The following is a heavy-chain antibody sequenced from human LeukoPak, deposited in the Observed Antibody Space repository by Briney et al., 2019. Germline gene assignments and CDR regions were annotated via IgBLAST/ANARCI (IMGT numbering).Heavy chain of an antibody. Sequence: GGSLRLSCAASGFTVSSNYMSWVRQAPGKGLEWVSVIYSGGSTYYADSVKGRFTISRDNSKNTLYLQMNSLRAEDTAVYYCARDDGAYDSSGYYFDYWGQGTLVTVSS. CDR3: ARDDGAYDSSGYYFDY. D-gene: IGHD3-22*01. CDR2: IYSGGST. CDR1: GFTVSSNY. V-gene: IGHV3-53*05. J-gene: IGHJ4*02.